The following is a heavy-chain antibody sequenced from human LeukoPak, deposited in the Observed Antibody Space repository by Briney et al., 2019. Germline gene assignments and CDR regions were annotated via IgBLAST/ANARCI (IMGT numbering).Heavy chain of an antibody. Sequence: SETLSLTCTVSGGSISSGDYYWSWIRQPPGKGLEWIGYIYYSGSTYYNPSLKSRITISVDTSKNQFSLKLSSVTAADTAVYYCARESWGSWFDPWGQGTLVTVSS. CDR1: GGSISSGDYY. V-gene: IGHV4-30-4*01. CDR3: ARESWGSWFDP. J-gene: IGHJ5*02. D-gene: IGHD3-16*01. CDR2: IYYSGST.